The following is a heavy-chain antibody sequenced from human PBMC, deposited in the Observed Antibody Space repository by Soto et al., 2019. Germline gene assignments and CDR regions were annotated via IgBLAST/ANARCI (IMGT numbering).Heavy chain of an antibody. CDR2: IGTAGDT. J-gene: IGHJ4*02. V-gene: IGHV3-13*01. Sequence: GGSLRLSCEASGFTFSGFDMHWFRQPAGKGLEWVSSIGTAGDTYYAVSVKGRFTISRDNAKNSLSLQMNSLRAGDMAVYFCAKSQEIGTHFFDSWGQGTQVTVSS. CDR1: GFTFSGFD. D-gene: IGHD6-13*01. CDR3: AKSQEIGTHFFDS.